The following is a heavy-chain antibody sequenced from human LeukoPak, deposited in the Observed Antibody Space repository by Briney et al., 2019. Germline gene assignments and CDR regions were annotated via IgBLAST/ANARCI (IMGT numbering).Heavy chain of an antibody. D-gene: IGHD3-22*01. Sequence: PGGSLRLSCAASGFTFSSYWVSWVRQAPGKGLEWVANIKQDGSEKYYVDSVKGRFTISRDNAKNSLYLQMNSLRAEDTAVYYCAREWADYYDSSGYYRIFDYWGQGTLVTVSS. CDR1: GFTFSSYW. J-gene: IGHJ4*02. CDR3: AREWADYYDSSGYYRIFDY. V-gene: IGHV3-7*01. CDR2: IKQDGSEK.